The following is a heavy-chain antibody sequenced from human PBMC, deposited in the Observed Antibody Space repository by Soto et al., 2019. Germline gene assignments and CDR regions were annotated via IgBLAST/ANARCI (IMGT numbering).Heavy chain of an antibody. Sequence: QVHLQESGPGLVKASQSLSLTCTVSGASINVEGYYWSWIRQPPDTGLEWIVYIYYTGSTYSNPALGRRVSTSLAASQTQCSLQLTSVPAADTDVYFCVRVSSWDTKYYADVWGRGTTVTVSS. CDR2: IYYTGST. D-gene: IGHD1-26*01. CDR1: GASINVEGYY. J-gene: IGHJ6*04. CDR3: VRVSSWDTKYYADV. V-gene: IGHV4-31*03.